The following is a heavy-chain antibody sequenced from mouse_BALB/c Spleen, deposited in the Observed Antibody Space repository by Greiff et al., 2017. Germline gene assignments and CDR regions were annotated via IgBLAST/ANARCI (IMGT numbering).Heavy chain of an antibody. Sequence: EVQLVESGPGLVKPSQSLSLTCTVTGYSITSDYAWTWIRQFPGNKLEWMGYISYSGSTSYNPSLKSRISITRDTSKNQFFLQLNSVTTEDTATYYCARLRTRGLPPYFDYWGQGTTLTVSS. J-gene: IGHJ2*01. CDR3: ARLRTRGLPPYFDY. V-gene: IGHV3-2*02. CDR1: GYSITSDYA. CDR2: ISYSGST. D-gene: IGHD2-2*01.